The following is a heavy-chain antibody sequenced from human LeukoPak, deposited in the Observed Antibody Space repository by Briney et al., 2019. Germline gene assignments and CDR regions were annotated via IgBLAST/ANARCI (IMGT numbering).Heavy chain of an antibody. CDR1: GGTFSSYA. D-gene: IGHD2-2*03. V-gene: IGHV1-2*02. Sequence: GASVKVSCKASGGTFSSYAISWVRQAPGQGLEWMGWINPNSGGTNYAQKFQGRVTMTRDTSISTAYMELSRLRSDDTAVYYCARWIPLLNFDYWGQGTLVTVSS. CDR2: INPNSGGT. CDR3: ARWIPLLNFDY. J-gene: IGHJ4*02.